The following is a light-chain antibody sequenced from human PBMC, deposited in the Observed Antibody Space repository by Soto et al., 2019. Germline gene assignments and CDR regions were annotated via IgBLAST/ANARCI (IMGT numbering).Light chain of an antibody. CDR1: QSVSSSY. CDR3: QQYGSSHPDT. CDR2: GAS. V-gene: IGKV3-20*01. Sequence: EIVLTQSPGTLSLSPGERATLSCRASQSVSSSYLAWYQQKPGQAPRLLIYGASSRATGNPDRFSGSGSGTDFTLTISRLEPEDFAVYYCQQYGSSHPDTFGQGTKLEIK. J-gene: IGKJ2*01.